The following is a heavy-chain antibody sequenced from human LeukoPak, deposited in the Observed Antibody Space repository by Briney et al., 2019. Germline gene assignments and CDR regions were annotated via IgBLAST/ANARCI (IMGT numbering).Heavy chain of an antibody. J-gene: IGHJ4*02. V-gene: IGHV3-33*01. D-gene: IGHD1-26*01. CDR2: TYYDGSNK. CDR1: GFTFTNYG. CDR3: ARVSDRLGYLDY. Sequence: PGGSLRLSCETSGFTFTNYGLHWVRQAPGKGLEWVAVTYYDGSNKYYADSVKGRFTISRDNSKNTLYLQMNSLRAEDTAVYYCARVSDRLGYLDYWGQGTLVTVPS.